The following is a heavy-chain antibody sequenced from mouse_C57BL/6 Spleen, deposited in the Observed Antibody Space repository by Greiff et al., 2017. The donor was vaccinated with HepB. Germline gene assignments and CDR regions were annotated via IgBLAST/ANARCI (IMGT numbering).Heavy chain of an antibody. CDR3: APRRYDYDYYYFDY. CDR2: INPNNGGT. J-gene: IGHJ2*01. CDR1: GYTFTDYN. V-gene: IGHV1-22*01. D-gene: IGHD2-4*01. Sequence: EVQLQQSGPELVKPGASVKMSCKASGYTFTDYNMHWVKKSHGKSLEWIGYINPNNGGTSYNQKFKGKATLTVNKSSSTSYMELRSLTSEDSAVYYCAPRRYDYDYYYFDYWGQGTTLTVSS.